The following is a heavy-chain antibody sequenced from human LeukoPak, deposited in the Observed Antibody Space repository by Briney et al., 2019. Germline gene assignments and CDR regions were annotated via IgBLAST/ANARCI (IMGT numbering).Heavy chain of an antibody. Sequence: ASVKVSCKASGYTFTNYGISWVLQAPGQGLEWMGGITPYNGHTNYAQKIQGRVTMTTDTSTNTVYMDLRSLRSDDTAVYYCARAWGYCGNTNCYQSSDCWGQGTLVTVTS. CDR2: ITPYNGHT. CDR1: GYTFTNYG. CDR3: ARAWGYCGNTNCYQSSDC. J-gene: IGHJ4*02. V-gene: IGHV1-18*01. D-gene: IGHD2-2*01.